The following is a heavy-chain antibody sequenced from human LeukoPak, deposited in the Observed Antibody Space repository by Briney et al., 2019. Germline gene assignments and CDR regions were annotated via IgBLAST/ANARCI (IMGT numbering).Heavy chain of an antibody. CDR2: ISYDGSNK. CDR3: ARVLPTTVTTYDMDY. CDR1: GFTFSSYA. V-gene: IGHV3-30-3*01. D-gene: IGHD4-17*01. J-gene: IGHJ4*02. Sequence: GRSLRLSCAASGFTFSSYAMHWVRQAPGKGLEWVAVISYDGSNKYYADSVKGRFTISRDNSKNTLYLQMNSLRAEDTAVYYCARVLPTTVTTYDMDYWGQGTLVTVSS.